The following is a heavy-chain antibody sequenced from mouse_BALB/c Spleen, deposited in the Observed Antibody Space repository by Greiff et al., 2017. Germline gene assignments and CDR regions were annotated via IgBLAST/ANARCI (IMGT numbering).Heavy chain of an antibody. CDR1: GYTFTSYT. J-gene: IGHJ4*01. Sequence: QVQLQQSGAELARPGASVKMSCTASGYTFTSYTMHWVKQRPGQGLEWIGYINPSSGYTNYNQKFKDKATLTADKSSSTAYMQLSSLTSEDSAVYYCERLYRYDGYYAMDYWGQGTSVTVSS. CDR3: ERLYRYDGYYAMDY. V-gene: IGHV1-4*01. D-gene: IGHD2-14*01. CDR2: INPSSGYT.